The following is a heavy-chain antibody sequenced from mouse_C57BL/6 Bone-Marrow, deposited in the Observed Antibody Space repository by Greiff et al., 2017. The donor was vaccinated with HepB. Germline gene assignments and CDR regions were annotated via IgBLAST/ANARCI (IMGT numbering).Heavy chain of an antibody. CDR1: GFTFKDYY. V-gene: IGHV14-4*01. CDR2: IDPENGDT. J-gene: IGHJ2*01. D-gene: IGHD3-2*02. CDR3: NTEWGHSSGSYFDD. Sequence: EVQLQQSGAELVRPGASVKLSCTASGFTFKDYYMHWVKQRPEQGLEWIGWIDPENGDTEYASKFQGKATITADTASNTAYLQLRSLTSEDTAVYYCNTEWGHSSGSYFDDWGQGTTVTVSS.